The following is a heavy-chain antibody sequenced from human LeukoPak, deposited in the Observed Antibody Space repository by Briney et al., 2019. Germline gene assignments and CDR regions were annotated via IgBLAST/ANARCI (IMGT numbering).Heavy chain of an antibody. CDR1: GFTFSSYE. V-gene: IGHV3-48*03. CDR3: ARGSMGIAEAGTDY. D-gene: IGHD6-13*01. Sequence: GGSLRLSCAASGFTFSSYEMNWVRQAPGKGLEWVSYISSSGSTIYYADSVKGRFTISRDNAKNSLYLQMNSLRAEDTAVYYCARGSMGIAEAGTDYWGQGTLVTVSS. CDR2: ISSSGSTI. J-gene: IGHJ4*02.